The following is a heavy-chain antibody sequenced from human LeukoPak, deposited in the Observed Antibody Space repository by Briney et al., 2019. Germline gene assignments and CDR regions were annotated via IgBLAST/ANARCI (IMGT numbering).Heavy chain of an antibody. Sequence: PSETLSLTCTGSGRSISNYYWSWVRQAPGKGLESIGYSYYTGSTNYSPSLKSRVTISVDMSKNQFSLKLTSVTAADTAVYYCARAKGNSNYPYYYMDVWGKGTTVTVSS. CDR3: ARAKGNSNYPYYYMDV. J-gene: IGHJ6*03. D-gene: IGHD4-11*01. CDR1: GRSISNYY. V-gene: IGHV4-59*01. CDR2: SYYTGST.